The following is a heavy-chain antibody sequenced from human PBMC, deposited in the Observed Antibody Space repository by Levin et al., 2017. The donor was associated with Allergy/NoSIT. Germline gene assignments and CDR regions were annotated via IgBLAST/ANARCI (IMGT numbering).Heavy chain of an antibody. J-gene: IGHJ4*02. CDR2: INHSGST. V-gene: IGHV4-34*01. CDR3: ARGKAMGATGLYFDY. CDR1: GGSFSGYY. D-gene: IGHD1-26*01. Sequence: SETLSLTCAVYGGSFSGYYWSWIRQPPGKGLEWIGEINHSGSTNYNPSLKSRVTISVDTSKNQFSLKLSSVTAADTAVYYCARGKAMGATGLYFDYWGQGTLVTVSS.